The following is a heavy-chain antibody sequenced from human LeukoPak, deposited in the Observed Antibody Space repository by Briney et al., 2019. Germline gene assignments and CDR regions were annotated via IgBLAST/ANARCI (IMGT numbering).Heavy chain of an antibody. Sequence: GGSLRLSCAASGFTFSSYGMHWVRQAPGKGLEWVGRIKSNTDGGTTDYAAPVKGRFTISRDNSENKVYLQMNSLKTEDTAVYYCTAVDYDYWGQGSLVTVSS. CDR2: IKSNTDGGTT. D-gene: IGHD4-23*01. J-gene: IGHJ4*01. CDR3: TAVDYDY. V-gene: IGHV3-15*01. CDR1: GFTFSSYG.